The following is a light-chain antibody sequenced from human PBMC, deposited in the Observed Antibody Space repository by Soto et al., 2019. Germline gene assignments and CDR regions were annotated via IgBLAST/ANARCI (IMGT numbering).Light chain of an antibody. CDR2: SDY. V-gene: IGLV1-44*01. CDR3: AAWDDSLNGVV. J-gene: IGLJ2*01. Sequence: QSVLTQPPSASGTPGHRVTISCSGSSSNIGSNTVNWYQQLPGTAPKLLIYSDYQRPSGVPDRFSGSKSGTSASLAISGLQSEDEADYYCAAWDDSLNGVVFGGGTKVTVL. CDR1: SSNIGSNT.